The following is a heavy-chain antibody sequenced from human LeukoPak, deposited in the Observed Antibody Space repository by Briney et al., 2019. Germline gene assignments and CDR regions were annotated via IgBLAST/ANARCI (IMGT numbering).Heavy chain of an antibody. D-gene: IGHD1-1*01. Sequence: SETLSLTCAVYGGSFSSYYWSWVRQSPGKGLEWIAEINHRGDTNYNPSVKSRVTISVDTSKNQFSLKVTSLTATDTAVYFCARGPTISETGYFDYWGQGTLVTVSS. CDR1: GGSFSSYY. CDR2: INHRGDT. CDR3: ARGPTISETGYFDY. V-gene: IGHV4-34*01. J-gene: IGHJ4*03.